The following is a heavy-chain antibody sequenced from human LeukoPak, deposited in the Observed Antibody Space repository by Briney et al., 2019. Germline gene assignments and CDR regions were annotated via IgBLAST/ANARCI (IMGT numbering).Heavy chain of an antibody. V-gene: IGHV1-3*01. D-gene: IGHD2-8*01. CDR2: INAGKGNT. J-gene: IGHJ4*02. CDR3: ARGGYNGGYDY. CDR1: GYILPDHA. Sequence: ASVKVSCKASGYILPDHAMHWVRQAPGQRLEWMGWINAGKGNTKYSQKFQGRVTITRDTSASTAYMELSSLTSEDTAVYYCARGGYNGGYDYWGQGTLVTVSS.